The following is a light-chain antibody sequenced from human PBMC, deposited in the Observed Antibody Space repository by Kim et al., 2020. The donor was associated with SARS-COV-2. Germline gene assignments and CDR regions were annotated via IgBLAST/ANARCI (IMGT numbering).Light chain of an antibody. Sequence: SPGERATRSCRASQSVSSSYLAWYQQKPGQAPRLLIYGASSRATGIPDRFSGRGSGTDFTLTISRLEPEDFAVYYCQQYGSSPPYTFGQGTKLEI. V-gene: IGKV3-20*01. CDR1: QSVSSSY. CDR3: QQYGSSPPYT. J-gene: IGKJ2*01. CDR2: GAS.